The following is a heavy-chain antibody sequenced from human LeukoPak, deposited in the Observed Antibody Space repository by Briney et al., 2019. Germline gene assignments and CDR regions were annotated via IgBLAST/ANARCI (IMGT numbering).Heavy chain of an antibody. D-gene: IGHD5-12*01. CDR3: ARENIVATRDDAFDI. CDR2: IYYSGST. V-gene: IGHV4-59*01. Sequence: SETLSLTCTVSGGSISSYYWSWIRQPPGKGLEWIGYIYYSGSTNYNPSLKSRVTISVDTSKNQFSLKLSSVTAADTAVYYCARENIVATRDDAFDIWGQGTMVTVSS. CDR1: GGSISSYY. J-gene: IGHJ3*02.